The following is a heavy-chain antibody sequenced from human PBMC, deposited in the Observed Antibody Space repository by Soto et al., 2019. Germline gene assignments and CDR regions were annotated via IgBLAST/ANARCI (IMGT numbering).Heavy chain of an antibody. Sequence: GASVKVSCKASGYVFTGFYLPWVRQAPGQGLEWMVCIFPNSGATNYAQKFQGRVTLTRDTSLSTGYMDLTRLTSDDTAVYYCAREMEWGYYYGMDVWGQGTTVTVSS. D-gene: IGHD3-3*01. CDR1: GYVFTGFY. CDR2: IFPNSGAT. V-gene: IGHV1-2*02. CDR3: AREMEWGYYYGMDV. J-gene: IGHJ6*02.